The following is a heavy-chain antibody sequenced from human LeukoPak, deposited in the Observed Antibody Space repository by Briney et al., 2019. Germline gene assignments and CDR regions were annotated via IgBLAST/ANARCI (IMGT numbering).Heavy chain of an antibody. V-gene: IGHV3-23*01. CDR1: GITGYS. CDR2: ISGSGGNT. D-gene: IGHD1-14*01. Sequence: GGSLRLSCAASGITGYSMHWVRQAPGKGLEWVSSISGSGGNTYYADSVKGRFTISRDNSKNTLSLQMNSLRADGTAVYYCAKPARTDAFDIWGQGTLVTVSS. J-gene: IGHJ3*02. CDR3: AKPARTDAFDI.